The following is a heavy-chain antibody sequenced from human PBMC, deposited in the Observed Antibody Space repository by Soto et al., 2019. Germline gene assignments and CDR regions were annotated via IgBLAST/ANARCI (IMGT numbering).Heavy chain of an antibody. Sequence: EVQLVESGGGLVKPGGSLRLSCAASGFTFSSYSMNWVRQAPGKGLEWVSSISSSSSYIYYADSVKGRFTISRDNAKNSRYMQMNSLRAEDTAVYYCARVGRYCSGGSCYSENCFDYWGQGTLVTVSS. J-gene: IGHJ4*02. CDR2: ISSSSSYI. CDR1: GFTFSSYS. D-gene: IGHD2-15*01. V-gene: IGHV3-21*01. CDR3: ARVGRYCSGGSCYSENCFDY.